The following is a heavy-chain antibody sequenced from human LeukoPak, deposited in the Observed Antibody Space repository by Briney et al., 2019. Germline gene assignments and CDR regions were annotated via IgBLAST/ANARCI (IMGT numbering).Heavy chain of an antibody. Sequence: PSETLSLTCTVSGGSISSYYWSWIRQPPGKGLEWIGYIYYSGSTNYNPSLKSRVTISVDTSKNQFSLKLSSVTAADTAVYYCARGPWIQLWLRAWFDPWGQGTLVTVSS. V-gene: IGHV4-59*01. J-gene: IGHJ5*02. CDR3: ARGPWIQLWLRAWFDP. D-gene: IGHD5-18*01. CDR2: IYYSGST. CDR1: GGSISSYY.